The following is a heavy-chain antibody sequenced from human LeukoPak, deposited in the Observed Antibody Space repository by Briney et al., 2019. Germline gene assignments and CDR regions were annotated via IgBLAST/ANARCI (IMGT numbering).Heavy chain of an antibody. CDR2: VWFDGSYE. CDR3: ARDLGGRGIPVYYFDY. J-gene: IGHJ4*02. CDR1: GFKFSDYA. V-gene: IGHV3-33*08. Sequence: GGSLRLSCVASGFKFSDYAIHCVRQVPGRGLEWVAVVWFDGSYELYADSVKGRFTISRDDSRSTVNLQMESLRAEDTALYYCARDLGGRGIPVYYFDYWGQGTQVTVSS. D-gene: IGHD4-23*01.